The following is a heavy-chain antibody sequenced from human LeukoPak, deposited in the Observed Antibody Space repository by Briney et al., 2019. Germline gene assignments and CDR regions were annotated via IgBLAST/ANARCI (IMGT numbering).Heavy chain of an antibody. V-gene: IGHV4-59*01. CDR2: IYYSGSA. J-gene: IGHJ3*02. CDR3: AREGADDTFDI. CDR1: GGSIRSSY. Sequence: SETLSLTCTVSGGSIRSSYWSWLRQPPGKGLEWIAYIYYSGSAKYNPSLKSRVTISIDTSKNQFSLKLSSMTAADTAVYYCAREGADDTFDIWGQGTMVTVSS. D-gene: IGHD3-16*01.